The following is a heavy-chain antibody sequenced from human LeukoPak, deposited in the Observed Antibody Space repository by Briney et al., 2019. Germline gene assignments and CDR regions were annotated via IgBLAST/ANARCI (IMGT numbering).Heavy chain of an antibody. CDR2: INTHNGDT. CDR3: ARDGYRLSGYFYYMDV. V-gene: IGHV1-18*01. Sequence: GASVKVSCKASGYTLASFGITWVRQAPGQGLEWMGWINTHNGDTNYAQKLQGRVTMTTDTSTSTAYMELRSLRSDDTAVYYCARDGYRLSGYFYYMDVWGKGITVTVSS. CDR1: GYTLASFG. J-gene: IGHJ6*03. D-gene: IGHD2-2*03.